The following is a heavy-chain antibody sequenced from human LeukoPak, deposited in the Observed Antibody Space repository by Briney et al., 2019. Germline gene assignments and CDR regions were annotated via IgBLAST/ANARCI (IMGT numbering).Heavy chain of an antibody. CDR1: GFTFNNYG. Sequence: PGGSLRLSCAASGFTFNNYGMHWVRQAPGKGLEWVAFIRYDGSNKYYADSVGGRFTISRDNSKNPLYLQMSSLRAEDTAVYYCAKGFWNWFDPWGQGTLVTVSS. D-gene: IGHD3-3*01. CDR3: AKGFWNWFDP. V-gene: IGHV3-30*02. CDR2: IRYDGSNK. J-gene: IGHJ5*02.